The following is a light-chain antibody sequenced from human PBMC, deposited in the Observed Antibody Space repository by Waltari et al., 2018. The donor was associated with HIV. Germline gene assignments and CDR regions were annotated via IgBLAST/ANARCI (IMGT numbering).Light chain of an antibody. CDR2: EDN. J-gene: IGLJ2*01. Sequence: NFMLTQPHSVSASPGKTVTISCTRSSGSISSHYVQWYQQRPGSAPTTVISEDNQRPSGVPDRFSGSIDTSSNSASLSISGLKTEDEADYYCQSYDSSNVVFGGGTKLTVL. V-gene: IGLV6-57*03. CDR1: SGSISSHY. CDR3: QSYDSSNVV.